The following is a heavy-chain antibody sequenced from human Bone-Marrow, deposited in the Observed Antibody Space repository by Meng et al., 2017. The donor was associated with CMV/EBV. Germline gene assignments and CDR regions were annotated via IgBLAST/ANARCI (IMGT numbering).Heavy chain of an antibody. V-gene: IGHV1-2*02. Sequence: QGQLVQSGAEVKKPGASVKVSCKASGYTVTDYYIHWVRQAPGQWLELMGWNNPNDATNYPQNFQGSVTITRNMYINTVHMEMSRMTSDDTAVYYCARSSSWSRFDYWGLGTLVTVSS. CDR2: NNPNDAT. CDR3: ARSSSWSRFDY. D-gene: IGHD6-13*01. J-gene: IGHJ4*02. CDR1: GYTVTDYY.